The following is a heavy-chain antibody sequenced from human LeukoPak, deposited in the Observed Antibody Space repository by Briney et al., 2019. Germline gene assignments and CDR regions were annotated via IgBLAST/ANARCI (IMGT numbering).Heavy chain of an antibody. Sequence: PGGSLKLSCAASGFTFSGSAMHWVRQASGKGLEWVGRIRSKANSYATAYAASVEGRFTISRDDSKNTAYLQMNSLKTEDTAVYYCTTPGIAAASPNWFDPWGQGTLVTVPS. CDR1: GFTFSGSA. J-gene: IGHJ5*02. D-gene: IGHD6-13*01. CDR2: IRSKANSYAT. V-gene: IGHV3-73*01. CDR3: TTPGIAAASPNWFDP.